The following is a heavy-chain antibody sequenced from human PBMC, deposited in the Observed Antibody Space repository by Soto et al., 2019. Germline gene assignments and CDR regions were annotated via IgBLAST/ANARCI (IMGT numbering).Heavy chain of an antibody. D-gene: IGHD5-18*01. CDR2: IYHSGST. CDR3: AKHGYYEYFQH. V-gene: IGHV4-61*01. Sequence: SETLSLTCTVSGASVSSGSYYWSWIRQPPGKGLEWIGYIYHSGSTNYNPSLKSRITISVDTSKNQFSLNLRSVTAADTAMYYCAKHGYYEYFQHWGQGTLVTVSS. CDR1: GASVSSGSYY. J-gene: IGHJ1*01.